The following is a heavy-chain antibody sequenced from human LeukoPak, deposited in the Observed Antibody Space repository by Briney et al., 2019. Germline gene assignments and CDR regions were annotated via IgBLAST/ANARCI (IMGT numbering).Heavy chain of an antibody. J-gene: IGHJ6*01. CDR3: AEMQGDPLPKYYMDV. Sequence: PGGSLSLSCAASGSTFSGFAKCWVRRPPRQGQELVSIISGSGDNTHYADAVKCRFTISRDNSKNTLYQEMNSMRAEYTAIYYCAEMQGDPLPKYYMDVWGQGTTVTVSS. CDR2: ISGSGDNT. CDR1: GSTFSGFA. D-gene: IGHD1-26*01. V-gene: IGHV3-23*01.